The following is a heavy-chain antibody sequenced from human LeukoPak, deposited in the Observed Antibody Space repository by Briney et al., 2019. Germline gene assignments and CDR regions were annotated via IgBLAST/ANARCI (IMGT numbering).Heavy chain of an antibody. D-gene: IGHD4-11*01. CDR1: GITFSSFV. CDR3: ARDGTVTAGPFDP. J-gene: IGHJ5*02. V-gene: IGHV3-30*02. Sequence: SGGSLRLSCAASGITFSSFVMHWVRQAPGKGLEWVAFIWYDGSNKYYADSVKGRFTISRDNSKNTLYLQMNSLRVEDTAVYYCARDGTVTAGPFDPWGQGTLVTVSS. CDR2: IWYDGSNK.